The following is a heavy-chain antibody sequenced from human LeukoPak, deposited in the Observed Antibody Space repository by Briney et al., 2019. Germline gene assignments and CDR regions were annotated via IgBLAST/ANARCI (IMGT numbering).Heavy chain of an antibody. V-gene: IGHV4-59*01. CDR2: IYYSGST. J-gene: IGHJ4*02. Sequence: PSETLSLTCTVSGGSISIYYWSWMRRPPGRGLEWIGYIYYSGSTNHNPSLQSRVTISVDTSKNQFSLKLNSVTAADTAVYYCARGGVPGGFYGSFDYWGQGTLVSVSS. CDR3: ARGGVPGGFYGSFDY. CDR1: GGSISIYY. D-gene: IGHD3-3*01.